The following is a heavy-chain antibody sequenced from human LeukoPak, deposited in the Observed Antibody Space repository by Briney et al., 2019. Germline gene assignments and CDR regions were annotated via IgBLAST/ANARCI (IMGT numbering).Heavy chain of an antibody. D-gene: IGHD3-22*01. J-gene: IGHJ4*02. CDR1: GYSISSGYY. V-gene: IGHV4-38-2*02. CDR2: IYRSGST. CDR3: ARGDYDSSGSPFDY. Sequence: SETLSLTCTVSGYSISSGYYWGWIRQPPGKGLEWIGSIYRSGSTYYNPSLKSRVTMSVDTSKNQFSLRLRSVTAADTAVYYCARGDYDSSGSPFDYWGQGTLVTVSS.